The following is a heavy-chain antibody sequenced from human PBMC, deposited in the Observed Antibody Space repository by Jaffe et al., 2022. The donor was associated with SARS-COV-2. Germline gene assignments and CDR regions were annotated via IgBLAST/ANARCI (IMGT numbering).Heavy chain of an antibody. V-gene: IGHV3-49*05. CDR3: TISGAAGAFDI. D-gene: IGHD3-10*01. J-gene: IGHJ3*02. CDR2: IRSTAYGGTT. Sequence: EMQLVESGGGSVKPGRSLRLSCTASGFTFGDYAMSWFRQAPGKGLDWVGFIRSTAYGGTTEYAASVKGTFTISRDDSKSIAYLQMNSLKTEDTAVYYCTISGAAGAFDIWGQGTMVTVSS. CDR1: GFTFGDYA.